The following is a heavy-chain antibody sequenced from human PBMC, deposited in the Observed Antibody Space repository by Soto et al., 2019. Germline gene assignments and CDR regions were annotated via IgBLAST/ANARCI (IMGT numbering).Heavy chain of an antibody. D-gene: IGHD3-22*01. CDR2: ISAYNGNT. V-gene: IGHV1-18*01. Sequence: QVQLVQSGAEVKKPGASVKVSCKASGYTFTSYGISWVRQAPGQGLEWMGWISAYNGNTNYAQKLQGRVTMTTDTPPITAHRELRSLRSDDTAVYYCARDLREVVVHLPFDYCGQGTLVTVSS. J-gene: IGHJ4*02. CDR3: ARDLREVVVHLPFDY. CDR1: GYTFTSYG.